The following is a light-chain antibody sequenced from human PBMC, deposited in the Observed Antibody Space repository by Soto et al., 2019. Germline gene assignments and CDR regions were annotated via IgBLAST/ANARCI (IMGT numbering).Light chain of an antibody. V-gene: IGKV3-20*01. CDR3: QQYSNSPAT. CDR1: QSVSSSY. Sequence: EIVLTQSPGTLSLSPGERATLSCRASQSVSSSYLAWYQQKPGQAPTLLIYGASSRATGIPDRFSGSGSGTDFTLTISRLEPGDFAVYYCQQYSNSPATFGQGTKVEIK. J-gene: IGKJ1*01. CDR2: GAS.